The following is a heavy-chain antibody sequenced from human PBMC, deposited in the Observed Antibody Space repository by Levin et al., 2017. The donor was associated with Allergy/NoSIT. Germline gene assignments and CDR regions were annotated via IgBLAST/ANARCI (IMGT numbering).Heavy chain of an antibody. CDR2: IKQDGSEK. D-gene: IGHD3-16*02. CDR1: GFTFSSYW. V-gene: IGHV3-7*04. J-gene: IGHJ4*02. Sequence: GESLKISCAASGFTFSSYWMSWVRQAPGKGLEWVANIKQDGSEKYYVDSVKGRFTISRDNAKNSLYLQMNSLRAEDTAVYYCARAFLGDYDYVWGSYRYIRSYFDYWGQGTLVTVSS. CDR3: ARAFLGDYDYVWGSYRYIRSYFDY.